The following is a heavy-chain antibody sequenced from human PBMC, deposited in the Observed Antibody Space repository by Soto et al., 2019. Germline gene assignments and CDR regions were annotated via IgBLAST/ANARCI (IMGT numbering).Heavy chain of an antibody. CDR2: IYSGGST. CDR3: ARDSTGGGCSGGSCYLGY. CDR1: GFTVSSNY. J-gene: IGHJ4*02. Sequence: EVQLVETGGGLIQPGGSLRLSCAASGFTVSSNYMSWVRQAPGKGLEWVSVIYSGGSTYYADSVKGRFTISRHNSKNTLYLQMNSLRAEDTAVYYCARDSTGGGCSGGSCYLGYWGQGTLVTVSS. D-gene: IGHD2-15*01. V-gene: IGHV3-53*02.